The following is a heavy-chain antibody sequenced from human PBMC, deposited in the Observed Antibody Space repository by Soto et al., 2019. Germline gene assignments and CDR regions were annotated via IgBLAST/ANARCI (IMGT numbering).Heavy chain of an antibody. CDR1: GFIFSSYS. V-gene: IGHV3-30-3*01. Sequence: QVQLVESGGGVVQPGRSLRLSCAASGFIFSSYSMHWVRQAPGKGLEWVAIISNDGSNKDYVDSVKGRFTISRDNSNNTLSRQMNSLRAEDTAVYYCARDQFLDAFDIWGQGTMVTVSS. D-gene: IGHD2-21*01. J-gene: IGHJ3*02. CDR2: ISNDGSNK. CDR3: ARDQFLDAFDI.